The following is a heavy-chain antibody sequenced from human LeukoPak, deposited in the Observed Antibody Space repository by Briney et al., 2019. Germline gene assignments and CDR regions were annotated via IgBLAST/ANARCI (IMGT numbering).Heavy chain of an antibody. J-gene: IGHJ4*02. D-gene: IGHD5-18*01. CDR2: ISGSGGST. CDR1: GFTFSSYA. Sequence: GGSLRLSCAASGFTFSSYAMSWVRQAPGKGLEWVSAISGSGGSTYYADSVKGRFTISRDNSKNTLYLQMNSLRAEDTAVYCCAKARYSYGLRYFDHWGQGTLVTVSS. V-gene: IGHV3-23*01. CDR3: AKARYSYGLRYFDH.